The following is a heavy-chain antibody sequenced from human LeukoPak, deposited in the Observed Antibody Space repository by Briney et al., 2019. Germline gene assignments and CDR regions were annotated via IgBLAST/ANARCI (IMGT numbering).Heavy chain of an antibody. CDR3: ARLRITGTFGDYFDY. CDR2: IYPGDSDT. D-gene: IGHD1-7*01. J-gene: IGHJ4*02. CDR1: GYSFTSYW. V-gene: IGHV5-51*01. Sequence: GESLKISCKGSGYSFTSYWIGWVRQMPGKGLEWMGIIYPGDSDTRYSPSFQGQVTISADKSISTAYLQWSSLKASDTAMYYCARLRITGTFGDYFDYWGQGTLVTVSS.